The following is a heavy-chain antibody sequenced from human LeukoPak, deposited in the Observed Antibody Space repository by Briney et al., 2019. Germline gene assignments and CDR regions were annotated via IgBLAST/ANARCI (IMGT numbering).Heavy chain of an antibody. Sequence: GEFLKISCRGSGYTFTSYWIGWVRHMPGKGLEWMGIIYPGDSDTRYAPSFQGQVTISADKPISTAYLQWSSLKASDTAMYYCARRGWASGYFEYWGQGTLVTVSS. CDR1: GYTFTSYW. J-gene: IGHJ4*02. CDR3: ARRGWASGYFEY. D-gene: IGHD1-26*01. V-gene: IGHV5-51*01. CDR2: IYPGDSDT.